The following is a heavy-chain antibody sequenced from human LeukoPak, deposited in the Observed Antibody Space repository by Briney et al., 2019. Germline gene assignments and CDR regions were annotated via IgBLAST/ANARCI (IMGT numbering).Heavy chain of an antibody. CDR2: MNPNSGNT. J-gene: IGHJ4*02. CDR3: AKDRYCSSPSCWNFDS. D-gene: IGHD2-2*01. CDR1: GYTFTSYD. Sequence: GASVKVSCKASGYTFTSYDINWVRQATGQGLEWMGWMNPNSGNTGYAQKFQGRVTITRNTSISTAYMELSSLRSEDTAVYYCAKDRYCSSPSCWNFDSWGQGTLVTVSS. V-gene: IGHV1-8*03.